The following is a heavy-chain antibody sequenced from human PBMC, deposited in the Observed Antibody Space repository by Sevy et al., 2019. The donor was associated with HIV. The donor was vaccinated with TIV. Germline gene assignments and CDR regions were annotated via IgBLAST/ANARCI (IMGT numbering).Heavy chain of an antibody. Sequence: GGSLRLSCAASGFTFSNAWMCWVRQAPGKGLEWVGRIKSKTDGGTTDYAAPVKGRFTISRDDSKNTLYLQMNSLKTEDTAVYYCTTGGSNYDFWSGYYKNDYYYYYMDVWGKRTTVTVSS. CDR2: IKSKTDGGTT. J-gene: IGHJ6*03. D-gene: IGHD3-3*01. CDR3: TTGGSNYDFWSGYYKNDYYYYYMDV. V-gene: IGHV3-15*01. CDR1: GFTFSNAW.